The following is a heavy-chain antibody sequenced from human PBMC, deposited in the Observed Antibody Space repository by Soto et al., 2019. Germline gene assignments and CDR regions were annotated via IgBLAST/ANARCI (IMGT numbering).Heavy chain of an antibody. J-gene: IGHJ5*02. CDR1: GGSISHYY. Sequence: PSETLSLTCTVSGGSISHYYWSWIRQSTGKGLEWIGYAYYSGSTDYNPSLKSRVTMSVDTSKNQVSLKLNSVTTADTAVYYWPRDRSTYGGGGTGEVKENWREPGGPGTLVAVSS. V-gene: IGHV4-59*01. CDR2: AYYSGST. D-gene: IGHD2-8*01. CDR3: PRDRSTYGGGGTGEVKENWREP.